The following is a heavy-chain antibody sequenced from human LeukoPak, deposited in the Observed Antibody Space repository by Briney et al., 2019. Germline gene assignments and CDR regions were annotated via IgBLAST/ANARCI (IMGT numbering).Heavy chain of an antibody. V-gene: IGHV1-69*05. CDR1: GGTFSSYA. Sequence: SVKVSCKASGGTFSSYAISWVRQATGQGLEWMGRIIPIFGTANYAQKFQGRVTITTDESTSTAYMELSSLRSEDTAVYYCARESVPPYCGGDCCLDYWGQGTLVTVSS. CDR2: IIPIFGTA. CDR3: ARESVPPYCGGDCCLDY. D-gene: IGHD2-21*02. J-gene: IGHJ4*02.